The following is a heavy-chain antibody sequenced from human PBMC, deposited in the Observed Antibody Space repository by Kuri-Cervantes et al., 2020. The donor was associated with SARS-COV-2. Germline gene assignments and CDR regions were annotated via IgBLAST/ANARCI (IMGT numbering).Heavy chain of an antibody. CDR3: ARVGDSGYDAFDI. J-gene: IGHJ3*02. CDR1: GGSISSSSYY. Sequence: SCTVSGGSISSSSYYWGWIRQPPGKGLEWIGSIYYSGSTYYNPSLKSRVTMSIDTSKSQLSLNLTSVTAADTAVYYCARVGDSGYDAFDIWGQGTMVTVSS. D-gene: IGHD3-22*01. V-gene: IGHV4-39*07. CDR2: IYYSGST.